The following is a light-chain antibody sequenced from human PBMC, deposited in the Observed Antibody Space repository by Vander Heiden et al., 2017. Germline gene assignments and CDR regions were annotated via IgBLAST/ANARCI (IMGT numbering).Light chain of an antibody. CDR1: QSISSW. V-gene: IGKV1-5*03. CDR2: KAS. CDR3: QQYNSYSWT. J-gene: IGKJ1*01. Sequence: DIQMTQSPSTLSASVGDRVTITCRASQSISSWLAWYQQKPGKAPKLLIYKASSLESGVPSRFSGSGSWTEFSLLISSLQPDDFATSYCQQYNSYSWTFGQGTKVEIK.